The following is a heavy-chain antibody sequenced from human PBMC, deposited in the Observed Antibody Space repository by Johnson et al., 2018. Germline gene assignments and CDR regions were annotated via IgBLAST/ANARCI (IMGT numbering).Heavy chain of an antibody. CDR3: AGGGNLDYYYYMDV. CDR1: GFTFSSYS. V-gene: IGHV3-21*03. CDR2: ISSSTGYL. D-gene: IGHD1-26*01. J-gene: IGHJ6*03. Sequence: VQLLEAGGGLVQPGGSLRLSCAASGFTFSSYSMIWVRQAPGKGLEWVSSISSSTGYLYYADAVKGRLPISRDNAKNSLFLTMNSLRGEDKAVFYCAGGGNLDYYYYMDVWGKGTTVTVYS.